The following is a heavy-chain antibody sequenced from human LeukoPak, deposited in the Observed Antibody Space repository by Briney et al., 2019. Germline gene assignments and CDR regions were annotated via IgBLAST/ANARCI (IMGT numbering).Heavy chain of an antibody. CDR2: ISWNSGSI. CDR1: GFTFDDYA. J-gene: IGHJ3*02. Sequence: GGSLRLSCAASGFTFDDYAMHWVRQAPGKGLEWVSGISWNSGSIGYADSVKGRFTISRDNAKNSLYLQMNSLRAEDTALYYCAKDMGNWGVFDAFDIWGRGTMVTVSS. V-gene: IGHV3-9*01. D-gene: IGHD7-27*01. CDR3: AKDMGNWGVFDAFDI.